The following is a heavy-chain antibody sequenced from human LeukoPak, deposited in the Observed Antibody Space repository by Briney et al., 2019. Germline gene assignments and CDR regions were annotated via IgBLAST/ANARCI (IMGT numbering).Heavy chain of an antibody. CDR2: IKQDGSEK. CDR3: ATNYNYGMDV. V-gene: IGHV3-7*03. D-gene: IGHD1-1*01. Sequence: PGGSLRLSCAVSGFTFSRFSMNWVRQAPGKGLEWVANIKQDGSEKYYVDSVKGRFTISRDNAKNSLYLQMDSLRAEDTAVYFCATNYNYGMDVWGQGTTVTVSS. J-gene: IGHJ6*02. CDR1: GFTFSRFS.